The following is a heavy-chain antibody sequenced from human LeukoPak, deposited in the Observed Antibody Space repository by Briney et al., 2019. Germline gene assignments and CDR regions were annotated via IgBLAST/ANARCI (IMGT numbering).Heavy chain of an antibody. D-gene: IGHD3-16*01. J-gene: IGHJ4*02. CDR1: GFTFSSYS. CDR3: ARDRAPMITFGGVDY. V-gene: IGHV3-48*01. CDR2: ISSSSSTI. Sequence: SGGSLRLSCAASGFTFSSYSMNWVRQAPGKGLEWVSYISSSSSTIYYADSVKGRFTISRDNAKNSLYLQMNSLRAEDTAVYYCARDRAPMITFGGVDYWGQGTLVTVSS.